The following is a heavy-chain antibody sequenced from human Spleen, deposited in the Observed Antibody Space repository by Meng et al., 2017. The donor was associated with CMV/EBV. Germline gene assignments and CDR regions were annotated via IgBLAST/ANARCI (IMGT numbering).Heavy chain of an antibody. CDR2: IKYDGSEK. V-gene: IGHV3-7*01. CDR3: ARDSYYDFWSGYYEGADY. D-gene: IGHD3-3*01. Sequence: GESLKISCAGSGFTFSNYWMTWVRQAPGKGLEWVANIKYDGSEKYYVDSVKGRFTISRDNAKNSLYLQMNSLRAEDTAVYYCARDSYYDFWSGYYEGADYWGQGTLVTVSS. CDR1: GFTFSNYW. J-gene: IGHJ4*02.